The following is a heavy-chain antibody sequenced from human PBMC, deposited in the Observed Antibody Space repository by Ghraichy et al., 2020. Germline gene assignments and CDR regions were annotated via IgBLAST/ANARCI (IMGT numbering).Heavy chain of an antibody. V-gene: IGHV5-51*01. CDR3: VRQGELGAARPMNHYFDT. J-gene: IGHJ4*02. CDR2: IYPGDSDT. Sequence: GESLNISCKGSGYTFNSYWIGWVRQKSGKGLEWMGIIYPGDSDTRYSPSFQGQVTISADKSISTAFLQWSSLKASDSAMYYCVRQGELGAARPMNHYFDTWGQGTLVTVSS. CDR1: GYTFNSYW. D-gene: IGHD6-6*01.